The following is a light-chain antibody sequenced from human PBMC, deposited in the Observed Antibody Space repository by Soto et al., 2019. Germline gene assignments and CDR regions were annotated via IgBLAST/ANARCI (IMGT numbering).Light chain of an antibody. CDR2: ENN. V-gene: IGLV1-51*02. CDR1: NSNIGNNY. CDR3: GTWDSNLSAVV. J-gene: IGLJ2*01. Sequence: QSVLTQPPSVSATPGQKVTISCSGSNSNIGNNYVSWYQQLPGTAPKLLIYENNKRPSGIPDRFSASKSGTSATLGITGLQTGDEADYYCGTWDSNLSAVVFGGGTQLTVL.